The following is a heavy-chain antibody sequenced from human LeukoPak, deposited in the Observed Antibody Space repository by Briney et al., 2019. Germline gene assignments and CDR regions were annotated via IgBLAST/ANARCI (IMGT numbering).Heavy chain of an antibody. D-gene: IGHD6-19*01. CDR2: IKQDGSEK. Sequence: GGSLRLSCAASGFTFSSYWMSWVRQAPGKGLEWVANIKQDGSEKYYVDSVKGRFTISRDNAKNSLYLQMNSLRAEDTAVYYCARDLDGGYSSGWYDYWGQGTLVTVSS. V-gene: IGHV3-7*03. CDR3: ARDLDGGYSSGWYDY. CDR1: GFTFSSYW. J-gene: IGHJ4*02.